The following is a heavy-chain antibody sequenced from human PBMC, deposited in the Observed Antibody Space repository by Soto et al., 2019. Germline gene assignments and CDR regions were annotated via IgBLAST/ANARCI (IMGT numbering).Heavy chain of an antibody. D-gene: IGHD3-16*02. V-gene: IGHV1-46*01. CDR3: ARARLRLRLRELSTPDDY. CDR2: INPSGGST. Sequence: ASVKVSCKASGYTFTSYYMHWVRQAHGQGLEWMGIINPSGGSTSYAQKFQGRVTMTRDTSTSTVYMELSSLRSEDTAVYYCARARLRLRLRELSTPDDYWGQGTPVTVSS. J-gene: IGHJ4*02. CDR1: GYTFTSYY.